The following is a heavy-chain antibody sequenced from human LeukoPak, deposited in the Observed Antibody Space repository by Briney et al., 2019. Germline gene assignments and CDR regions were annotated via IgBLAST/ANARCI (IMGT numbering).Heavy chain of an antibody. D-gene: IGHD3-10*01. J-gene: IGHJ6*02. V-gene: IGHV4-59*01. CDR3: ARWVGRSYYGSADYGMDV. CDR2: IYYTGST. Sequence: PSENLSLTCTVSGGSISSYYWSWIRQPPGKGLEWIGYIYYTGSTNYNPSLKSRVTISVDTSKNQFSPKLSSVTAADTAVYFCARWVGRSYYGSADYGMDVWGQGTTVIVSS. CDR1: GGSISSYY.